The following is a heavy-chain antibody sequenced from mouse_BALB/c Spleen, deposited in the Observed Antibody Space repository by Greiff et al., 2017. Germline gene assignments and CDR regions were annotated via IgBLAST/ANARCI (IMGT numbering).Heavy chain of an antibody. J-gene: IGHJ4*01. CDR3: ARTLTTVVAPAMDY. Sequence: EVKLVESGPELEKPGASVKISCKASGYSFTGYNMNWVKQSNGKSLEWIGNIDPYYGGTSYNQKFKGKATLTVDKSSSTAYMQLKSLTSEDSAVYYCARTLTTVVAPAMDYWGQGTSVTVSS. CDR2: IDPYYGGT. V-gene: IGHV1-39*01. D-gene: IGHD1-1*01. CDR1: GYSFTGYN.